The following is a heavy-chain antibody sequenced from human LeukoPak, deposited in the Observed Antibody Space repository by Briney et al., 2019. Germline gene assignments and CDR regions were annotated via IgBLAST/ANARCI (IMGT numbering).Heavy chain of an antibody. CDR3: ARNYYDSSGPFDY. CDR1: GGTFSSFA. V-gene: IGHV1-69*13. CDR2: IIPIFGTP. Sequence: SVKVSCKASGGTFSSFAISWVRQAPGQGLEWIGGIIPIFGTPSYAQKFQGRDTITADEFTTTAYMELRSLRSDDTAVYYCARNYYDSSGPFDYWGQGTLVTVSS. D-gene: IGHD3-22*01. J-gene: IGHJ4*02.